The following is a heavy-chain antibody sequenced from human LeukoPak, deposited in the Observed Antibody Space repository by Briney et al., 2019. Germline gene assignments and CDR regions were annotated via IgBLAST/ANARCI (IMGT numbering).Heavy chain of an antibody. V-gene: IGHV4-59*01. D-gene: IGHD3-22*01. Sequence: PSETLSLTCTVSGGSISSYYWSWIRQPPGKGLEWIGYIYYSGSTNYNPSLKSRVTIPVDTSKNQFSLKLSSVTAADTAVYYCAREVNYYDSSGFDYWGQGTLVTVSS. CDR2: IYYSGST. J-gene: IGHJ4*02. CDR3: AREVNYYDSSGFDY. CDR1: GGSISSYY.